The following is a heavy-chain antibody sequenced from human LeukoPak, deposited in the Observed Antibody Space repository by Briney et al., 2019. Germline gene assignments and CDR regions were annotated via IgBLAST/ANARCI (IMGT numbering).Heavy chain of an antibody. CDR3: ARHSGSGSLSRPFDP. CDR2: VYYTGST. Sequence: PSETLSLTCTVSGDPVTSGGFYWAWLRQPPGRGLEWIATVYYTGSTYYNPSLNSRVTISIDTSKNHFSLKLRSVVAPDTAVYYCARHSGSGSLSRPFDPWGQGTLVTVSS. V-gene: IGHV4-39*02. D-gene: IGHD3-10*01. CDR1: GDPVTSGGFY. J-gene: IGHJ5*02.